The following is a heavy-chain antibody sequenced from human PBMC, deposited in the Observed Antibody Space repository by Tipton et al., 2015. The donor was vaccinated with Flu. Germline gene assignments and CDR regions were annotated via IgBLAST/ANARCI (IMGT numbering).Heavy chain of an antibody. Sequence: TLSLTCTVSGGSIRGYYWNWIRQFPGKGLEWIGFVYYTGSTNYKSSLKSRVTISTVTSTNQVSLKMNSVIAADTAVYYCARGPPGPSIRAYYFDIWGQGTLVTVSS. D-gene: IGHD2-21*01. J-gene: IGHJ4*02. CDR2: VYYTGST. V-gene: IGHV4-59*01. CDR1: GGSIRGYY. CDR3: ARGPPGPSIRAYYFDI.